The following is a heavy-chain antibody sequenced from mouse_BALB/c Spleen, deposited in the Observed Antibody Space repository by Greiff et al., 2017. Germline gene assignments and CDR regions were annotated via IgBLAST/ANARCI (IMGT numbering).Heavy chain of an antibody. V-gene: IGHV5-4*02. J-gene: IGHJ2*01. D-gene: IGHD2-1*01. CDR1: GFTFSDYY. CDR3: ARGGDYGNYVDY. Sequence: EVQLVESGGGLVKPGGSLKLSCAASGFTFSDYYMYWVRQTPEKRLEWVATISDGGSYTYYPDSVKGRFTISRDNAKNNLYLQMSSLKSEDTAMYYCARGGDYGNYVDYWGQGTTLTVSS. CDR2: ISDGGSYT.